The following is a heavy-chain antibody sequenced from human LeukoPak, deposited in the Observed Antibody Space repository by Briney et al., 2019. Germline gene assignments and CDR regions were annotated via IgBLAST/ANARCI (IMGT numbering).Heavy chain of an antibody. CDR3: ARGGAGDDYNSDYYYYGMDV. J-gene: IGHJ6*02. D-gene: IGHD5-24*01. CDR1: GGSVSSGSYY. CDR2: IYYSGST. Sequence: SETLSLTCTVSGGSVSSGSYYWSWIRQPPGKGLEWIGYIYYSGSTNYNPSLKSRVTISVDTSKNQFSLKLSSVTAADTAVYYCARGGAGDDYNSDYYYYGMDVWGQGTTVTVSS. V-gene: IGHV4-61*01.